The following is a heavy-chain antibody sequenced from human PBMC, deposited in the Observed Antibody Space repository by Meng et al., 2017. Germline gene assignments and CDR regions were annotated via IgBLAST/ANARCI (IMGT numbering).Heavy chain of an antibody. Sequence: GESLKISCAASGFTFSSYAMHWVRQAPGKGLEWVAVISYDGSNKYYADSVKGRFTISRDNAKNSLYLQMNSLRAEDTAVYYCASGMVGTDLYYFDYWGQGTLVTVSS. J-gene: IGHJ4*02. V-gene: IGHV3-30*04. D-gene: IGHD1-26*01. CDR3: ASGMVGTDLYYFDY. CDR1: GFTFSSYA. CDR2: ISYDGSNK.